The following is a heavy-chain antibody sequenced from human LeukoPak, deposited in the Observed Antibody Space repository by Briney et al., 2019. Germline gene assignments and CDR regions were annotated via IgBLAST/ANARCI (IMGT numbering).Heavy chain of an antibody. CDR1: GFTFSSYW. CDR3: ARVLQWDEMDAFDI. CDR2: IKQDGSEK. D-gene: IGHD1-26*01. Sequence: PGGSLRLSCAASGFTFSSYWMSWVRQAPGKGLEWVANIKQDGSEKYYVDSVKGRFTISRDNAKSSLYLQMNSLRAEDTAVYYCARVLQWDEMDAFDIWGQGTMVTVSS. J-gene: IGHJ3*02. V-gene: IGHV3-7*01.